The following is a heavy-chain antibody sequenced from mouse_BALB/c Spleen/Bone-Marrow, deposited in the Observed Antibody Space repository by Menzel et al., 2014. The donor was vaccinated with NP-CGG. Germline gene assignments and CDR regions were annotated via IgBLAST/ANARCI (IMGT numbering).Heavy chain of an antibody. Sequence: EAQVVESGGGLVQPGGSLKLSCAASGFDFSRYWMTWVRQAPGKGLEWIGEINPDSSTINYTPSLKEKFIISRDNAKNTLYLQMSKVRSEDTALYYCARPGYYGYQDVWGAGTTVTVSS. V-gene: IGHV4-1*02. D-gene: IGHD1-2*01. J-gene: IGHJ1*01. CDR1: GFDFSRYW. CDR3: ARPGYYGYQDV. CDR2: INPDSSTI.